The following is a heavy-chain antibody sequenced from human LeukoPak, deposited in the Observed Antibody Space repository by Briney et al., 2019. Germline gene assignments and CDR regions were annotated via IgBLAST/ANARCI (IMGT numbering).Heavy chain of an antibody. CDR1: GFTFSSYA. J-gene: IGHJ4*02. Sequence: GGSLRLSCAASGFTFSSYAMSWVRQAPGKGLEWVSAISGSGGNTYYADSVKGRFTISRDKSKNTLFLQMNSLRAEDTAVYYCAKMSYGVYSDVDFWGQGTLVTVSS. CDR3: AKMSYGVYSDVDF. CDR2: ISGSGGNT. D-gene: IGHD2-8*01. V-gene: IGHV3-23*01.